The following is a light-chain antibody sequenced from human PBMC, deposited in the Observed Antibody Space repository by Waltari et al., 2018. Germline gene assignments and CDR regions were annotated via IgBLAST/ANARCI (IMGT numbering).Light chain of an antibody. J-gene: IGKJ2*01. Sequence: DIVMTQSPDSLAVSLGERATINCRSSQTVFDNSTNKNYVAWYQQKAGHPPKLLIYWASTRESGVPDRFSGSESGTEFTLTVSSLQAEDVAIYYCQQYYTIPYTFGQGTKLEI. CDR3: QQYYTIPYT. CDR2: WAS. V-gene: IGKV4-1*01. CDR1: QTVFDNSTNKNY.